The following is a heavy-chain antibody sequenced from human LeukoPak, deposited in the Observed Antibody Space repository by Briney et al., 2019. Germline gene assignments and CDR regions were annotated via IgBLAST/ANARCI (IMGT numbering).Heavy chain of an antibody. Sequence: ASQTLSLTCAISGDSVSSNSAAWNWIGQSPSRGLEWLGKTYYRSKWYNDYAVSVKSRITINPDTSKNQFSLQLNSVTPEDTAVYYCARGGIDYYGSGSHYYYYYYGMDVWGQGTTVTVSS. D-gene: IGHD3-10*01. CDR3: ARGGIDYYGSGSHYYYYYYGMDV. J-gene: IGHJ6*02. CDR1: GDSVSSNSAA. V-gene: IGHV6-1*01. CDR2: TYYRSKWYN.